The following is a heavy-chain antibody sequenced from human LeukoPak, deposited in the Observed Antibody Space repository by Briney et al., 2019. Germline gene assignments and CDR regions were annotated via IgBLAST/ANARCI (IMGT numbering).Heavy chain of an antibody. Sequence: GASVKVSCKVSGYTFSHYYMHWVRQAPGQGLEWMGWINLYTGDTNYAQNLLGRVTMTRDTSISTAYMELRSLISDDTAVYFCAYLFGVSNFGVYWGQGALVTVSS. V-gene: IGHV1-2*02. CDR2: INLYTGDT. CDR1: GYTFSHYY. CDR3: AYLFGVSNFGVY. D-gene: IGHD3-10*01. J-gene: IGHJ4*02.